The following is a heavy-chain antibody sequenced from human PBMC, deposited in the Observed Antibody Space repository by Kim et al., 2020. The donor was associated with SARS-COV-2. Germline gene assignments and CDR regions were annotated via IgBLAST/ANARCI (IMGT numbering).Heavy chain of an antibody. V-gene: IGHV3-30*01. CDR3: ARDRAIPAAVYYFDH. D-gene: IGHD6-13*01. Sequence: DSGKGRFTISRDNSKNTLYLQMNSLRPEDTAVYYCARDRAIPAAVYYFDHWGQGTLVTVSS. J-gene: IGHJ4*02.